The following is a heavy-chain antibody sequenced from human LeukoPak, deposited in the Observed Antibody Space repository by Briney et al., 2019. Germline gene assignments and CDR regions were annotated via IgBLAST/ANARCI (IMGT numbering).Heavy chain of an antibody. CDR3: AKAHITMVRGVVSQPGYYFDY. J-gene: IGHJ4*02. D-gene: IGHD3-10*01. Sequence: GGSLRLSCAASGFTFSSYAMSWVRQAPGKGLEWVSAISGSGGSTYYADSVKGRFTISRDNSKNTLYLQMNSLRAEDTAVYYCAKAHITMVRGVVSQPGYYFDYWGQGTLVTVSS. CDR1: GFTFSSYA. V-gene: IGHV3-23*01. CDR2: ISGSGGST.